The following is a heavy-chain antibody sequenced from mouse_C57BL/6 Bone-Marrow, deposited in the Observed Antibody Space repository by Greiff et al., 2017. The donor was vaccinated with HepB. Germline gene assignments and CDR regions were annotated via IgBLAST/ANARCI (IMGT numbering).Heavy chain of an antibody. V-gene: IGHV1-19*01. D-gene: IGHD3-1*01. CDR3: ESSRAWFAY. CDR1: GYTFTDYY. Sequence: EVQLQEPGPVLVKPGASVKMSCKASGYTFTDYYMNWVKQSHGKSLELIGVINPYNGCTSYNQKFKGKATLTVDKSSSTAYMERNSLTSEDSTIYDCESSRAWFAYWGQGTLVTVSA. J-gene: IGHJ3*01. CDR2: INPYNGCT.